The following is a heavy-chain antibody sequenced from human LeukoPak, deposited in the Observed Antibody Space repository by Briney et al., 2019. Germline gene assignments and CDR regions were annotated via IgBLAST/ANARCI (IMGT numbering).Heavy chain of an antibody. Sequence: GGSLRLSCAASGFTFSSYSMNWVRQAPGKGLEWVSSISSSSSYIYYADSVKGRFTISRDNAKNMLYLQMNSLRAEDTAVYYCTRDVLLHPGDDYWGQGTLVTV. V-gene: IGHV3-21*01. CDR2: ISSSSSYI. D-gene: IGHD3-3*01. CDR1: GFTFSSYS. J-gene: IGHJ4*02. CDR3: TRDVLLHPGDDY.